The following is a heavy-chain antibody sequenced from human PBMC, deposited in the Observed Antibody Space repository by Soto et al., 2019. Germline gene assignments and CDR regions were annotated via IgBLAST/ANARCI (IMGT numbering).Heavy chain of an antibody. J-gene: IGHJ6*02. CDR3: ARANEYTSSSGMDV. V-gene: IGHV6-1*01. Sequence: SQTLSLTCAISGDSVSSNSAAWNWIRQSPSRDLEWLGRTYYRSKWHNNYAVSVKSRITINPDTSKNHFSLQLNSVTPEDTAVYYCARANEYTSSSGMDVWGQGTTVTVSS. CDR1: GDSVSSNSAA. D-gene: IGHD6-6*01. CDR2: TYYRSKWHN.